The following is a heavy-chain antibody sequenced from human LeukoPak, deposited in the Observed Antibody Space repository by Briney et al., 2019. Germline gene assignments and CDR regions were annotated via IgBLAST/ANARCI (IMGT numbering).Heavy chain of an antibody. J-gene: IGHJ4*02. Sequence: GGSLRLSCVVSGFTFSSYGMSWVRQAPGKGLEWVSALSSGGVSTYYADSVKGRFTISRDNAKNTLYLQVSSLRADDTAIYYCARDFYQRGDWGQGTLVTVSS. D-gene: IGHD2/OR15-2a*01. CDR3: ARDFYQRGD. CDR2: LSSGGVST. CDR1: GFTFSSYG. V-gene: IGHV3-23*01.